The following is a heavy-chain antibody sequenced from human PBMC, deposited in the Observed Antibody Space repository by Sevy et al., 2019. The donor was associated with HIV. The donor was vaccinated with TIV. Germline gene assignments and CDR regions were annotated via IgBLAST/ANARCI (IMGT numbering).Heavy chain of an antibody. CDR1: GGTFSSYA. Sequence: ASVKVSCKASGGTFSSYAISWVRQAPGQGLEWMGGIIPIFGTANYAQKFQGRVTITADESTSTAYMELSSLRSEDTAVYYCARDQLTYYYDSSGSLGWYFDLWGRGTLVTVSS. V-gene: IGHV1-69*13. CDR2: IIPIFGTA. J-gene: IGHJ2*01. D-gene: IGHD3-22*01. CDR3: ARDQLTYYYDSSGSLGWYFDL.